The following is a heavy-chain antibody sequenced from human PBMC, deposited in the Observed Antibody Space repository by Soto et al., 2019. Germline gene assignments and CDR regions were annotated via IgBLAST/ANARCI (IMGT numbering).Heavy chain of an antibody. CDR3: ASTISYYDFWSVYWHWDD. D-gene: IGHD3-3*01. V-gene: IGHV4-39*01. J-gene: IGHJ4*02. Sequence: SETLSLTCTVSGGFISNSNYYWGWIRQPPGKGLEWIGSIYYSGTSYYMPSLKSRGTMSVDTSKNQFSLKLSSVTAADTAVYYFASTISYYDFWSVYWHWDDWGQGTLVTVSP. CDR1: GGFISNSNYY. CDR2: IYYSGTS.